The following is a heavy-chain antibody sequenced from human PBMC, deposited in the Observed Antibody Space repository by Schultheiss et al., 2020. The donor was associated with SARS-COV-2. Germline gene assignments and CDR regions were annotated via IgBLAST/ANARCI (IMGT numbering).Heavy chain of an antibody. CDR2: IYHGGST. D-gene: IGHD2-15*01. Sequence: SETLSLTCAVSGGSISTSNWWSWVRQPPGKGLEWIGEIYHGGSTNYNPSLKSRVTISVDTSKNQFSLKLSSVTAADTAVYYCARFLVVGFGMDVWGQGTTVTVSS. V-gene: IGHV4-4*02. J-gene: IGHJ6*02. CDR3: ARFLVVGFGMDV. CDR1: GGSISTSNW.